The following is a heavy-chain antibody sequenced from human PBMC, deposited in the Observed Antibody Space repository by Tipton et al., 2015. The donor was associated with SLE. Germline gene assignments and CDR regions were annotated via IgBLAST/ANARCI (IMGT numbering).Heavy chain of an antibody. CDR1: NGSITSLYDY. J-gene: IGHJ4*02. Sequence: TLSLTCTVSNGSITSLYDYWGWVRQPPGKGLEWRGSVFYGGRYYYNASLRSRVTISVDTVKTQVSLKLTSVTAADTALYYCARGRTPSSFDYWGQGTLVTSSS. CDR3: ARGRTPSSFDY. V-gene: IGHV4-39*07. D-gene: IGHD6-6*01. CDR2: VFYGGRY.